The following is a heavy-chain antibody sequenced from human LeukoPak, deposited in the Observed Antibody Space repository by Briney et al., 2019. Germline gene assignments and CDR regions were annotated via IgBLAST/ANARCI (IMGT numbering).Heavy chain of an antibody. CDR3: ARRKYSSGWYDW. Sequence: GGSLRLSCAASGFTFSSYSMNWVRQAPGKGLEWVSSISSSSSYIYYADSVKGRFTISRDNAKNSLHLQMNSLRAEDTAVYYCARRKYSSGWYDWWGQGTLVTVSS. J-gene: IGHJ5*01. CDR2: ISSSSSYI. V-gene: IGHV3-21*01. CDR1: GFTFSSYS. D-gene: IGHD6-19*01.